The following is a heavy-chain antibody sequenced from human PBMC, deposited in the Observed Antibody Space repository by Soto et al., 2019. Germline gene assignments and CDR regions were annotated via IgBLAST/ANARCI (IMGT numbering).Heavy chain of an antibody. V-gene: IGHV2-5*01. CDR2: IYWNDDK. CDR1: GFSLRTSGVG. CDR3: AKSGSSGWYGWFDP. D-gene: IGHD6-19*01. Sequence: SGPTLVNPTHTLTLTCIFSGFSLRTSGVGVGWIRQPPGKALEWLGFIYWNDDKRYSPSLKSRLTITKDTSKNQVALTMTNMDPVDTATYYCAKSGSSGWYGWFDPWGQGTLVTVSS. J-gene: IGHJ5*02.